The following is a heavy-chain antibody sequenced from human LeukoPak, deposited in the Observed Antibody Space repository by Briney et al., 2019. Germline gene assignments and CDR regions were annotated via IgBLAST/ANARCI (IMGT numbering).Heavy chain of an antibody. CDR1: GFSLTTYP. CDR2: ISSDGNTE. D-gene: IGHD2-8*01. Sequence: PGGSLRLSCAASGFSLTTYPMNWLRQVPGKGLDWVSHISSDGNTEYYADSVRVRFTMSRDNAKNSLDLHMNSLRTEDTAVYYCARDIVNGPFVTSLESWGQGALVTVSS. V-gene: IGHV3-48*03. CDR3: ARDIVNGPFVTSLES. J-gene: IGHJ4*02.